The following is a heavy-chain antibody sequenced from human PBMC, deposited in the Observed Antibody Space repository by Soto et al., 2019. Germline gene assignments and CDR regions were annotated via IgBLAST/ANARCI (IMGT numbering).Heavy chain of an antibody. D-gene: IGHD3-9*01. CDR1: GGSISSAGYY. J-gene: IGHJ6*03. CDR3: ARSNNYDILTGYYYYYMDV. V-gene: IGHV4-31*03. Sequence: PSETLSLTCTVSGGSISSAGYYWSWIRQHPGKGLEWLGYIYYSGSAYYNPSLKSRVSISVDTSKNQFSLKLSSVTAADTAVYYCARSNNYDILTGYYYYYMDVWGKGTTVTVSS. CDR2: IYYSGSA.